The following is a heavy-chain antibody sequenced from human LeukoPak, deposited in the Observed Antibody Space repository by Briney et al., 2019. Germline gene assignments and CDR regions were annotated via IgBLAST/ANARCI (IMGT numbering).Heavy chain of an antibody. D-gene: IGHD3-9*01. CDR1: GLTFSDYY. Sequence: SETLTLTCAASGLTFSDYYWSWVRQPPGKGLEWIGEINHTGSTNYNPSLKSRVTITVDTSKNQFSLKLSSVTAADTAVYYCARGPKYYDILTGYAYNWFDPWGQGTLVTVSS. CDR3: ARGPKYYDILTGYAYNWFDP. CDR2: INHTGST. J-gene: IGHJ5*02. V-gene: IGHV4-34*01.